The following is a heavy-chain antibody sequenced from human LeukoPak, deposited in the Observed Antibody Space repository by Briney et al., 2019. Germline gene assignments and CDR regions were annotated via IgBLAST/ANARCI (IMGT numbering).Heavy chain of an antibody. CDR3: ARLAAPTDAFDI. J-gene: IGHJ3*02. CDR2: IIPIFGTA. Sequence: ASVNVSCKASGGTFSIYAISWVRQAPGQGLEWMGGIIPIFGTANYAQKFQGRVTITADESTSTAYMELSSLRSEDTAVYYCARLAAPTDAFDIWGQGTMVTVSS. D-gene: IGHD2-15*01. CDR1: GGTFSIYA. V-gene: IGHV1-69*13.